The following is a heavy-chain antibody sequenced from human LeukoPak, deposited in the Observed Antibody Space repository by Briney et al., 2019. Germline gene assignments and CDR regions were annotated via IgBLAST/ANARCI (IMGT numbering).Heavy chain of an antibody. J-gene: IGHJ6*03. CDR3: ARDRSSGWYLPYYYYYMDV. CDR1: GFTFSSYG. V-gene: IGHV3-23*01. D-gene: IGHD6-19*01. CDR2: ISATGGTT. Sequence: SGGSLRLSCAASGFTFSSYGMSWVRQAPGEGLEWGSAISATGGTTYYADSVKGRFTISRDNAKNSLYLQMNSLRAEDTAVYYCARDRSSGWYLPYYYYYMDVWGKGTTVTISS.